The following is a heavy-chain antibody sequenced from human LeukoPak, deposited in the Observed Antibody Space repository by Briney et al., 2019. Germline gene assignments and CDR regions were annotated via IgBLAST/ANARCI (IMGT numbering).Heavy chain of an antibody. D-gene: IGHD3-3*01. CDR3: ARDRVFLEWLLPFDY. Sequence: GGSLRLSCAASGFTFSSYAMHWVRQAPGKGLEWVAVVSYDGSNKYYADSVKGRFTISRDNSKNTLYLQMNSLRAEDTAVYYCARDRVFLEWLLPFDYWGQGTLVTVSS. V-gene: IGHV3-30-3*01. CDR2: VSYDGSNK. J-gene: IGHJ4*02. CDR1: GFTFSSYA.